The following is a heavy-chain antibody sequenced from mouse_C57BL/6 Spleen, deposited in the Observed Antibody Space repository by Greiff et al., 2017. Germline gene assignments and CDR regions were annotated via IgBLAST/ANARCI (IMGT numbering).Heavy chain of an antibody. D-gene: IGHD2-2*01. V-gene: IGHV1-69*01. CDR2: IDPSDSYT. Sequence: QVQLKQPGAELVMPGASVKLSCKASGYTFTSYWMHWVKQRPGQGLEWIGEIDPSDSYTNYNQKFKGKSTLTVDKSSSTAYMQLSSLTSEDSAVYYCARKEELYGYGFAYWGQGTLVTVSA. CDR1: GYTFTSYW. J-gene: IGHJ3*01. CDR3: ARKEELYGYGFAY.